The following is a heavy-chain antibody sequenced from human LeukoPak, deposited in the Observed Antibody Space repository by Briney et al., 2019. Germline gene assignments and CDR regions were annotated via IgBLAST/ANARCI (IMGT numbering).Heavy chain of an antibody. CDR3: AREQLVQPFDY. CDR2: IYYNGNT. J-gene: IGHJ4*02. CDR1: GGSFSGYY. V-gene: IGHV4-59*12. Sequence: SETLSLTCAVYGGSFSGYYWSWIRQPPGKGLEWIGYIYYNGNTNYNPSLKSRVAISVDMSKNQFSLKLGSVTAADTAVYYCAREQLVQPFDYWGQGTLVTVSS. D-gene: IGHD6-6*01.